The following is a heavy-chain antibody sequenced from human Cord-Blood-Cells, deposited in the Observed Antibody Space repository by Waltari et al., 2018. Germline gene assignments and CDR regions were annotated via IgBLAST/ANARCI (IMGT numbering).Heavy chain of an antibody. D-gene: IGHD3-3*01. Sequence: QVQLVQSGAEVKKPGSSVKVSCKASGGTFSSYAISWVRQAPGQGLEWMGGIIPIFGTANYAQKFQGRVTITADESTSTAYMELSSLRSEDTAVYYCARDPKYYDFWSGPTHYYYGMDVWGQGP. CDR2: IIPIFGTA. V-gene: IGHV1-69*01. CDR3: ARDPKYYDFWSGPTHYYYGMDV. J-gene: IGHJ6*02. CDR1: GGTFSSYA.